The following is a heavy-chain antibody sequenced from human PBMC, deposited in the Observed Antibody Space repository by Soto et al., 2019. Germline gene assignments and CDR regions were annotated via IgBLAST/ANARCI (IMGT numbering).Heavy chain of an antibody. CDR2: ISYDGSNN. CDR1: GFTFSSYG. Sequence: QVQLVESGGGVVQPGRSLRLSCAASGFTFSSYGMHWVRQAPGKGLERVAVISYDGSNNNYADSVKGRFTISRDNSKNTLYLQMNSLRAEDTAVYYCAKDPPPQVRLVDISFDYWGQGTLVTVSS. CDR3: AKDPPPQVRLVDISFDY. J-gene: IGHJ4*02. D-gene: IGHD6-19*01. V-gene: IGHV3-30*18.